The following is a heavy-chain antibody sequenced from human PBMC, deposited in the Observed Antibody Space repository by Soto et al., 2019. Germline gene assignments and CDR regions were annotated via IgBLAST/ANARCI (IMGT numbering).Heavy chain of an antibody. CDR2: IKQDGSEK. D-gene: IGHD2-2*01. Sequence: EVQLVESGGGLVQPGGSLRLSCAASTFSFSSYWMSWVRQAPGKGLEWVANIKQDGSEKYYVDSVKGRFTISRDNAKNSLYLQMNSLRAEDTAVYYCARAPMSYCSSSSCYASRFDPWGQGTLVTVSS. CDR3: ARAPMSYCSSSSCYASRFDP. CDR1: TFSFSSYW. J-gene: IGHJ5*02. V-gene: IGHV3-7*01.